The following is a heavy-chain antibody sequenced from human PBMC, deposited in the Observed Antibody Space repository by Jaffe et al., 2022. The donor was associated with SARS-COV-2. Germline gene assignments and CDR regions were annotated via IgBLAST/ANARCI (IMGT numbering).Heavy chain of an antibody. CDR3: ARGYCSSGNCYSTRFYFSYMDV. J-gene: IGHJ6*03. Sequence: QVQLQQWGAGLLKPSETLSLTCDVSGGSFSGYQWTWVRQSPGKGLEWIGQINHSGGTNYNPSLKSRVTISVDTSKNQFSLNLNSVTAADTAVYYCARGYCSSGNCYSTRFYFSYMDVWGKGTTVTVSS. D-gene: IGHD2-15*01. CDR2: INHSGGT. CDR1: GGSFSGYQ. V-gene: IGHV4-34*01.